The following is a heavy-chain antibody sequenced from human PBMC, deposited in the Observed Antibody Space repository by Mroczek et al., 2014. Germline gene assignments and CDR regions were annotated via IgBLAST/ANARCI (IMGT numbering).Heavy chain of an antibody. V-gene: IGHV1-8*01. J-gene: IGHJ4*02. Sequence: VQLVETGAEVKKPGASVKVSCKASGYTFTSYDINWVRQATGQGLEWMGWMNPNSGNTGYAQKFQGRVTMTRNTSISTAYMELSSLRSEDTAVYYCAIWLVSRVRWYFDYWGQGTLVTVSS. CDR2: MNPNSGNT. D-gene: IGHD6-19*01. CDR1: GYTFTSYD. CDR3: AIWLVSRVRWYFDY.